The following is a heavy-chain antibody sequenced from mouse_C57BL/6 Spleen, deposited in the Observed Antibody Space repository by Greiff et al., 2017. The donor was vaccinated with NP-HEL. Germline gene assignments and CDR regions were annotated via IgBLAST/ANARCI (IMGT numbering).Heavy chain of an antibody. CDR2: IDPSDSYT. J-gene: IGHJ4*01. Sequence: QVQLQQPGAELVMPGASVKLSCKASGYTFTSYWMHWVKQRPGQGLEWIGEIDPSDSYTNYNQKFKGKSTLTVDKASSTAYMQLSSLTSEYSAVYYCARSGDGSSPMDYWGQGTSVTVSS. CDR1: GYTFTSYW. V-gene: IGHV1-69*01. D-gene: IGHD1-1*01. CDR3: ARSGDGSSPMDY.